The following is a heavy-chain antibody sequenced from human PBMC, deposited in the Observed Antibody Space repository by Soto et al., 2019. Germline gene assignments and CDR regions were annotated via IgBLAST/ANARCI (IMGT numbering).Heavy chain of an antibody. V-gene: IGHV3-7*05. J-gene: IGHJ4*02. Sequence: SLRLSCEASGFTFSNYWMSWVRQAPGKGLEWVANIKKDGSDKYYVDSVKGRFTISRDNAKNSLFLQMNSLRVEDTAVYYCARDPQDSEYAIFDYWGQGTLVTVSS. CDR3: ARDPQDSEYAIFDY. CDR2: IKKDGSDK. CDR1: GFTFSNYW. D-gene: IGHD1-26*01.